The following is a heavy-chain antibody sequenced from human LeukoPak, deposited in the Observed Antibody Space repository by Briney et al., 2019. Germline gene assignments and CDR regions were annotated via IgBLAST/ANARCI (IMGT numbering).Heavy chain of an antibody. Sequence: PSETLSLTCTVSGGSISSGGYYWSWIRQPPGKGLEWIASIHYSGSSDYNASLKSRVIISANTSKNQFSLKLRFVTAADTAVYHCARLGYCSSTSCYPDFWGQGVLVTVSS. D-gene: IGHD2-2*01. CDR2: IHYSGSS. CDR1: GGSISSGGYY. J-gene: IGHJ4*02. V-gene: IGHV4-39*01. CDR3: ARLGYCSSTSCYPDF.